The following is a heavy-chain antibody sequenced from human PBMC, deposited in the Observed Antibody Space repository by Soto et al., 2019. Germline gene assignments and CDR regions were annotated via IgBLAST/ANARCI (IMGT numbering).Heavy chain of an antibody. J-gene: IGHJ2*01. CDR3: AKVAGGLGYFDL. Sequence: GGSLRLSCVASGFTFSDYAMTWVRQAPGKGLEWVATISATGGNIEYTDSLKGRFTISRDNSKNTLYLQLNGLTSDDTAVHYCAKVAGGLGYFDLWGRGTLVTVS. CDR1: GFTFSDYA. CDR2: ISATGGNI. V-gene: IGHV3-23*01. D-gene: IGHD3-16*01.